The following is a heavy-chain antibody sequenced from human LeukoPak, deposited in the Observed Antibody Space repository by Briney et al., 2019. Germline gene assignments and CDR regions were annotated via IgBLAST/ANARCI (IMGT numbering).Heavy chain of an antibody. CDR2: IYTSGST. V-gene: IGHV4-61*02. Sequence: SETLSLTCTVSGGSISSGSYYWSWIRQPAGKGLEWVGRIYTSGSTNYNPSLKSRVTISVDTSKNQFSLKLSSVTAADTAVYYCARHSAAYYDSSGYLYFDYWGQGTLVTVSS. D-gene: IGHD3-22*01. J-gene: IGHJ4*02. CDR1: GGSISSGSYY. CDR3: ARHSAAYYDSSGYLYFDY.